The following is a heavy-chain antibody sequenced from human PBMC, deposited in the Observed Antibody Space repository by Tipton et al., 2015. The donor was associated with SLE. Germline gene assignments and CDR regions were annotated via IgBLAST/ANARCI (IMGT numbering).Heavy chain of an antibody. Sequence: SLRLSCAASGFTFSSYAMSWVRQAPGKGLEWVSAISGSGGSTYYADSVKGRFTISRDNSKNTLYLQMNSLRAEDTAVYYCARGKDMSCSTTSCFYNWYDPWGQGTLVTVSS. V-gene: IGHV3-23*01. CDR1: GFTFSSYA. CDR2: ISGSGGST. D-gene: IGHD2-2*01. J-gene: IGHJ5*02. CDR3: ARGKDMSCSTTSCFYNWYDP.